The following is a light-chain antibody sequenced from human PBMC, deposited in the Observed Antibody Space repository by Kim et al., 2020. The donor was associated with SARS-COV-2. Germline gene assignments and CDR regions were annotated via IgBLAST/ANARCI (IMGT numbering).Light chain of an antibody. CDR2: RAS. Sequence: DIQMTQSPSTLSASVGDRVTITCRASQSISNWLAWYQQKPGKAPKLLIHRASNLESGVPSRFSGSGSGTEFTLTISSLQPDDFGTYYCQQYNSYSRTFGQGTKLEI. V-gene: IGKV1-5*03. J-gene: IGKJ2*01. CDR1: QSISNW. CDR3: QQYNSYSRT.